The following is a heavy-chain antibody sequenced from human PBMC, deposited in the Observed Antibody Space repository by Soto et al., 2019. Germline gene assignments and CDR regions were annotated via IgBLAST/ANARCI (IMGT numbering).Heavy chain of an antibody. CDR2: IIPIFGTT. CDR3: ARVSSSWYKDYFDY. CDR1: GGTFSNYA. V-gene: IGHV1-69*12. Sequence: QVQLVQSGAEVKKPGSSVKVSCEASGGTFSNYAISWVRQAPGQGLEWMGGIIPIFGTTNYAQRFQGSVPTTADESTSTAYMELSSLRSEDTAVYYCARVSSSWYKDYFDYWGQGTLVTVSS. D-gene: IGHD6-13*01. J-gene: IGHJ4*02.